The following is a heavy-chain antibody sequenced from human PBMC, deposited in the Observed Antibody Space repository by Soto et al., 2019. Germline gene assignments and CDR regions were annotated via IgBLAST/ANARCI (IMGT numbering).Heavy chain of an antibody. V-gene: IGHV3-48*02. J-gene: IGHJ5*02. D-gene: IGHD6-13*01. Sequence: EVQLVESGGGLVQPEGSLRLSCAASGFTFSSYSMNWVRQAPGKGLEWVSYISSSSSTIYYADSVKGRFTISRDNAKNSLYLQMNSLRDEDTAVYYCARESSSYNWFDPWGQGTLVTVSS. CDR2: ISSSSSTI. CDR1: GFTFSSYS. CDR3: ARESSSYNWFDP.